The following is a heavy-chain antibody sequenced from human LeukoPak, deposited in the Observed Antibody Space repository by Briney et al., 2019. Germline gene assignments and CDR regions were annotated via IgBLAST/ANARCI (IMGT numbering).Heavy chain of an antibody. J-gene: IGHJ4*02. D-gene: IGHD3-3*01. CDR3: ARFAEYYDFWSGFLDY. CDR2: IYADDSDT. Sequence: GESLKISCEGSGFSFGDNWIGWVRQMPGKGLECMGIIYADDSDTRYSPYFQGQVTISAETSINTAYLQWNSLEASDTGMYHCARFAEYYDFWSGFLDYWGQGPLVTVSS. V-gene: IGHV5-51*01. CDR1: GFSFGDNW.